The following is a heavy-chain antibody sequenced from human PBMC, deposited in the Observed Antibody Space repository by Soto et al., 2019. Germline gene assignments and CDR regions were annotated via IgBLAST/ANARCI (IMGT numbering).Heavy chain of an antibody. CDR3: ARDSVAGRVLGY. V-gene: IGHV3-30-3*01. CDR2: ISYDGSNK. CDR1: GFTFSSYA. J-gene: IGHJ4*02. D-gene: IGHD6-19*01. Sequence: QVQLVESGGGVVQPGRSLRLSCAASGFTFSSYAMHWVRQAPGKGLEWVAVISYDGSNKYYADSVKGRFTISRDNSKNTLYLQMNSLRAEDTAVYYCARDSVAGRVLGYWGQGTLVTVSS.